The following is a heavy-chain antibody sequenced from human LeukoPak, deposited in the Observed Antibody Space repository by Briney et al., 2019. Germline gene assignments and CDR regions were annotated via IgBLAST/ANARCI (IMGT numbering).Heavy chain of an antibody. D-gene: IGHD2-15*01. Sequence: GASVKVSCKASGYTFTSYYMHWVRQAPGQGLEWMGIINPSGGSTSYAQKFQGRVTMTRDTSTSTVYMGLSSLRSEDTAVYYCARGTVVVVVAASEYFQHWGQGTLVTVSS. CDR3: ARGTVVVVVAASEYFQH. CDR1: GYTFTSYY. V-gene: IGHV1-46*01. CDR2: INPSGGST. J-gene: IGHJ1*01.